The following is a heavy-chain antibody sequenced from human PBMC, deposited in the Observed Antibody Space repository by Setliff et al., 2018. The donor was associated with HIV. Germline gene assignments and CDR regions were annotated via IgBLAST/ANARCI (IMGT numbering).Heavy chain of an antibody. D-gene: IGHD5-18*01. J-gene: IGHJ4*02. CDR2: INPNNGGT. CDR1: GGTFSSYA. V-gene: IGHV1-2*02. Sequence: ASVKVSCKGSGGTFSSYAISWVRQAPGQGLEWMGWINPNNGGTNYAQKFQGRVTMTRDTSISTAYMELSRLRSDDPAVYYCARSDTAMGHFDYWGQGTLVTVSS. CDR3: ARSDTAMGHFDY.